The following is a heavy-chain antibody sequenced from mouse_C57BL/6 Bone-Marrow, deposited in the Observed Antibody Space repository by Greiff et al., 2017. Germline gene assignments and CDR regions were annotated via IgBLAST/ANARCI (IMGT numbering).Heavy chain of an antibody. D-gene: IGHD2-1*01. V-gene: IGHV14-2*01. Sequence: VQLQQSGAELVKPGASVKLSCTASGFNITDYYMHWVKQRTEQGLEWIGRIDPEDGVTKYAPKFQGKATITADTSSNTAYLQLSSLTSEDTAVYYCARLLWSAYWGQGTLVTVSA. CDR3: ARLLWSAY. J-gene: IGHJ3*01. CDR2: IDPEDGVT. CDR1: GFNITDYY.